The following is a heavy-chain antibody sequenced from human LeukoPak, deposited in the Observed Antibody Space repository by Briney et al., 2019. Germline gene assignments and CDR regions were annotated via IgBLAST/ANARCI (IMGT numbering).Heavy chain of an antibody. D-gene: IGHD6-19*01. CDR1: GFTFSNYG. V-gene: IGHV3-30*02. J-gene: IGHJ4*02. CDR2: IRYDGNNK. CDR3: AEDGGQWLNYFDY. Sequence: GGSLRLSCAASGFTFSNYGLHWVRQAPGKGLEWVAFIRYDGNNKYYGDSVKGRFTISRDDSKSTLYLQMNSLRTEDTAVYYCAEDGGQWLNYFDYWGQGTLVTVSS.